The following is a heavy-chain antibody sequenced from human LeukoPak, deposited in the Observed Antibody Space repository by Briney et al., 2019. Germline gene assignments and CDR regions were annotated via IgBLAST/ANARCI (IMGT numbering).Heavy chain of an antibody. V-gene: IGHV1-2*02. D-gene: IGHD4-11*01. CDR2: INLNSGGT. CDR3: ARDRRTTYVWLDP. Sequence: ASVKVSCEASGYTFTGYYMHWVRQAPGQGLVWMGWINLNSGGTNYAQTFKGGVTMTRDTSISTAYMELSRLRSVDTAVYYCARDRRTTYVWLDPWGQGTLVTVFS. J-gene: IGHJ5*02. CDR1: GYTFTGYY.